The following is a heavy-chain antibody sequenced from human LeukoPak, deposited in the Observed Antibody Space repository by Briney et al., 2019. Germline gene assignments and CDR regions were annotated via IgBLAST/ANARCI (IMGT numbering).Heavy chain of an antibody. J-gene: IGHJ5*02. Sequence: SETLSLTCTVSGGSISSYYWSWIRQPPGKGLEWIGYIYYSGSTNYNPSLKSRVTISVDTSKNQFSLKLSSVTAADTAVYYCARGQGVGALPYNWFDPWGQGTLVTVSS. D-gene: IGHD1-26*01. V-gene: IGHV4-59*01. CDR2: IYYSGST. CDR1: GGSISSYY. CDR3: ARGQGVGALPYNWFDP.